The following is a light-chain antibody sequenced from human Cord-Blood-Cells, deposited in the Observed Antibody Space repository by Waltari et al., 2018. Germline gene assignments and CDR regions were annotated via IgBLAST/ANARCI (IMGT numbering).Light chain of an antibody. V-gene: IGLV2-8*01. Sequence: QSALTQPPSASGSPGQSVTISCPGTSRDVGGYNYVSCYQQHPGNAPKLMIYEVSKRPSGVPDRFSGSKSGNTASLTVSGLQAEDEADYYCSSYAGSNNFVFGTGTKVTVL. CDR2: EVS. J-gene: IGLJ1*01. CDR3: SSYAGSNNFV. CDR1: SRDVGGYNY.